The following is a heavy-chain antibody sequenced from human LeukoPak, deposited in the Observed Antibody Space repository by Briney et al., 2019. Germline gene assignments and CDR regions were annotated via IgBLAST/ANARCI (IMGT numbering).Heavy chain of an antibody. CDR1: GYRFISYG. CDR2: ISAYNGNS. CDR3: AAYSSGWQGDAFDI. D-gene: IGHD6-19*01. Sequence: ASVKVSCKASGYRFISYGISWVRQAPGQGLEWMGRISAYNGNSNYAQKLQGRVTMTTDTSTSTAYMELSRLRSDDTAVYYCAAYSSGWQGDAFDIWGQGTMVTVSS. J-gene: IGHJ3*02. V-gene: IGHV1-18*01.